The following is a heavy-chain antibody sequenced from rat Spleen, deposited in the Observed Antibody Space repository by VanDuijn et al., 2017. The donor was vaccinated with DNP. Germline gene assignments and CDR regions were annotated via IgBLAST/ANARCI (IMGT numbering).Heavy chain of an antibody. Sequence: EVKLVESGGGPVQPGRSLKLSCAASGFNLNDYWMAWVRQAPGKGLEWIGEINKNSRTINYNPSLKSRLSITRDTSKNHFFLHLNSVTTEDTATYYCARWTRYFDYWGQGVMVTVSS. V-gene: IGHV4-2*01. CDR3: ARWTRYFDY. D-gene: IGHD1-7*01. CDR1: GFNLNDYW. J-gene: IGHJ2*01. CDR2: INKNSRTI.